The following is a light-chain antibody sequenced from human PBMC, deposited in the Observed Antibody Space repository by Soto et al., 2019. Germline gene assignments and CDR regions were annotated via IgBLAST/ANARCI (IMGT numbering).Light chain of an antibody. CDR3: QQSYSIFTHT. V-gene: IGKV1-39*01. CDR1: QSISSY. J-gene: IGKJ2*01. CDR2: AAS. Sequence: DIQMTQSPSSLSASVGDRVTITCRASQSISSYLNWYQQKPGKAPKLRIYAASSLQSGVPSRFSGSGSGTDFTLSISSLQPEDFATYYWQQSYSIFTHTFGQGTKLEIK.